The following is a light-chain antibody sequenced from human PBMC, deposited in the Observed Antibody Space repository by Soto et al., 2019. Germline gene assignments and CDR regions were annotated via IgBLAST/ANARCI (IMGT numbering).Light chain of an antibody. V-gene: IGLV2-14*03. Sequence: QSALTQPASVSGSPGQSVILSCSGTSGDIGAYDHVSWFQQHPGAAPKLLLRDVTNRPSGVSGRFSGSKSGNTAFLTISGLRPEDEADYYCSSSAHSNTVVFGGGTKLTVL. J-gene: IGLJ3*02. CDR2: DVT. CDR1: SGDIGAYDH. CDR3: SSSAHSNTVV.